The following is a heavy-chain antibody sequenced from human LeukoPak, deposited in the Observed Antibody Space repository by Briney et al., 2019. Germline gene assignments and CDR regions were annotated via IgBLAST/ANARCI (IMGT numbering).Heavy chain of an antibody. CDR2: ISSSSNYI. D-gene: IGHD1-26*01. CDR3: AKDGIVGAHMDV. Sequence: GGSLRLSCAASGFTFSSYSMNWVRQAPGKGLEWVSSISSSSNYIYYADSVKGRFTISRDNAKNSLYLQMNSLRAEDTAVYYCAKDGIVGAHMDVWGQGTTVTVSS. CDR1: GFTFSSYS. J-gene: IGHJ6*02. V-gene: IGHV3-21*01.